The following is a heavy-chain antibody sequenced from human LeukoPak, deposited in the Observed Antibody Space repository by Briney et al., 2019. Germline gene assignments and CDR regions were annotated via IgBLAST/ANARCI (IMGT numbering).Heavy chain of an antibody. CDR1: GGTFSSYA. D-gene: IGHD3-22*01. V-gene: IGHV1-69*13. CDR3: ARAHYYDSSGYRYYFDY. Sequence: SVKVSCKASGGTFSSYAISWVRQAPGQGLEWMGGIIPIFGTANYAQKFQGRVTITADESTSTAYMELSSLRSEDTAVYYCARAHYYDSSGYRYYFDYWGQGTLVTVSS. J-gene: IGHJ4*02. CDR2: IIPIFGTA.